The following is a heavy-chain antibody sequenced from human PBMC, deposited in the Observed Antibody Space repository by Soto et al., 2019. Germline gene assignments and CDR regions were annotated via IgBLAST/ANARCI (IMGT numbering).Heavy chain of an antibody. Sequence: EVQLLESGGGLVQPGGSLRLSCAASGFTFSSYAMSWVRQAPGKGLEWVSAISGSGGSTYYADSVKGRFTISRDNSKNTPYLQMNSLKAEDTAVYYCAKGPSRYYYGSGSYFDYWGQGTLVTVSS. CDR1: GFTFSSYA. J-gene: IGHJ4*02. CDR2: ISGSGGST. CDR3: AKGPSRYYYGSGSYFDY. V-gene: IGHV3-23*01. D-gene: IGHD3-10*01.